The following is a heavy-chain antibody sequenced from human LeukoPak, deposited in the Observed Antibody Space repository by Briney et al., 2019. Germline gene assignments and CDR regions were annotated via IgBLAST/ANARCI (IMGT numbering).Heavy chain of an antibody. CDR3: PRGGVPAIHPFDY. V-gene: IGHV4-34*01. CDR1: GGSFSGYY. Sequence: SETLSLTCAVYGGSFSGYYWSWIRQPPGKGLEWIGEINRSGSTNYNPSLKSRVTISVDTSKNQFSLKLSSVTAAAPAVYYCPRGGVPAIHPFDYWGQATLVTVSS. CDR2: INRSGST. J-gene: IGHJ4*02. D-gene: IGHD2-2*01.